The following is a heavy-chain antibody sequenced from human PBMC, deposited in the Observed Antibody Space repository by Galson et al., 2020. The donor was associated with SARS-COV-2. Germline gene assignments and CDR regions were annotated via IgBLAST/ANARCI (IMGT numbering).Heavy chain of an antibody. J-gene: IGHJ5*02. CDR3: AKAVFNTGWFAGGDL. V-gene: IGHV3-23*01. Sequence: GGSLRLSCAASGFAFGDYAMNWVRQAPRMGLEWVSAISGRCGNTYYADSLRGRFTISRDNSKNMLYLQMNNLRAEDTAMYYCAKAVFNTGWFAGGDLWGQGTLVTVSS. D-gene: IGHD6-19*01. CDR1: GFAFGDYA. CDR2: ISGRCGNT.